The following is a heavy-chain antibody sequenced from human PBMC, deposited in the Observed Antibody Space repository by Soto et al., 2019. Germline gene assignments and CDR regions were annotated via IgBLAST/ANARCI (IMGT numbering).Heavy chain of an antibody. D-gene: IGHD3-16*01. V-gene: IGHV4-39*01. CDR1: DDSITSADFY. CDR2: ISSGGYT. J-gene: IGHJ4*02. CDR3: ARRRKGGFFDT. Sequence: QLHLQESGPGLARPSETLSLTCRVSDDSITSADFYWAWIRQPPGKGLEWIGDISSGGYTFYTPSLNSRVTISVDTSKNQLSLRLTSVTASDTAVYYCARRRKGGFFDTWGQGTLVTVSS.